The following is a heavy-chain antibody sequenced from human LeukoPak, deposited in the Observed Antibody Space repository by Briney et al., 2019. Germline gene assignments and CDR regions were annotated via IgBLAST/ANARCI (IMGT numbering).Heavy chain of an antibody. CDR1: GFTFSRYD. D-gene: IGHD4-17*01. V-gene: IGHV3-23*01. CDR2: ISDTGEST. Sequence: PGGSLRLSCAASGFTFSRYDMSWVRQAPGKGLEWVSGISDTGESTYYVDSVKGRFTISRDSSKNTLYLQMNSLRAEDTAVYHCAKERTETTAYFDYWGQGTLVTVSS. J-gene: IGHJ4*02. CDR3: AKERTETTAYFDY.